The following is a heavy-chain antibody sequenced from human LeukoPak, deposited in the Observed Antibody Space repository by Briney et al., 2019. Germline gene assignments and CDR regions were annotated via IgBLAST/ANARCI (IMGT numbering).Heavy chain of an antibody. Sequence: ASVKVSCKASGYTFTSYGISWVRQAPGQGLEWMGSISPYNGNTNYAQKLQGRVTMTTDTSTSTAYIELRSLRSDDTAVYYCARDQYDYVWGSYRPYFDYWGQGTLVTVSS. CDR1: GYTFTSYG. CDR2: ISPYNGNT. D-gene: IGHD3-16*02. CDR3: ARDQYDYVWGSYRPYFDY. V-gene: IGHV1-18*01. J-gene: IGHJ4*02.